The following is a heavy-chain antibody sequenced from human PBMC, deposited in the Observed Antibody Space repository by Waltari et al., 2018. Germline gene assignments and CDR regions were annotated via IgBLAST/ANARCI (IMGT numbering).Heavy chain of an antibody. D-gene: IGHD6-6*01. CDR2: IYYSGST. Sequence: HLEESGGALVQPGGSLRLSCAVSGFTFNAYWMTWVRQAPGKGLEWIGVIYYSGSTYYSPSLKSRVTISVDTSKNQFSLKLSSVTAADTAVYYCARSGWIAARPGWFDPWGQGTLVTVSS. V-gene: IGHV4-59*05. CDR1: GFTFNAYW. J-gene: IGHJ5*02. CDR3: ARSGWIAARPGWFDP.